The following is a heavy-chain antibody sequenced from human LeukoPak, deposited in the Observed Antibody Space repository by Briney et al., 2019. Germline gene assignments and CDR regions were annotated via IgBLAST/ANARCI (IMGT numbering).Heavy chain of an antibody. CDR2: ISGSGGTP. Sequence: GGSLRLSCAVSGFSLSSYGMHWVRQAPGKGLEWVSTISGSGGTPYYADSVKGRFTISRDNSKNTLYLQMNSLRAEDTAVYYCARPQWLAYDYWGQGTLVTVSS. D-gene: IGHD6-19*01. CDR3: ARPQWLAYDY. J-gene: IGHJ4*02. CDR1: GFSLSSYG. V-gene: IGHV3-23*01.